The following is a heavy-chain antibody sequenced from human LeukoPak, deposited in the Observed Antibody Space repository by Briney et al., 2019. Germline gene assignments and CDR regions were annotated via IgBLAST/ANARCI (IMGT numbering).Heavy chain of an antibody. CDR1: GYTFTSYG. CDR2: ISAYNGNT. CDR3: ARNYDFWSGYNRNWFDP. D-gene: IGHD3-3*01. V-gene: IGHV1-18*01. J-gene: IGHJ5*02. Sequence: ASVKVSCKASGYTFTSYGISWVRQAPGQGLEWMGWISAYNGNTNYAQKLQGRVTMTTDTSTSTAYMELRSLRSDDTAVYYCARNYDFWSGYNRNWFDPWGQGTLVTLSS.